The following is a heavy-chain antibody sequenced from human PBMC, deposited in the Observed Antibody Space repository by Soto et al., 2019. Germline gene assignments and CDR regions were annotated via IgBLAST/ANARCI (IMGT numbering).Heavy chain of an antibody. CDR3: ARAAWGRWNY. J-gene: IGHJ4*02. D-gene: IGHD3-16*01. CDR2: IYYSGST. Sequence: SETLSLTCTVSGGSISSGGYYWSWIRQHPGKGLEWIGYIYYSGSTYYNPSLKSRVTISVDTSKNQFSLKLSSVTAADTAVYYCARAAWGRWNYWGQGTLVTVSS. CDR1: GGSISSGGYY. V-gene: IGHV4-31*03.